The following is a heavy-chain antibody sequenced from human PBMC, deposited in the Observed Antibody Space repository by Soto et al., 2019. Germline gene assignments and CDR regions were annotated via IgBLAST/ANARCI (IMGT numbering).Heavy chain of an antibody. Sequence: EVQLLESGGGLVQPGGSLRLSCAVSGFTFSSYAMNWVRQAPGKGLEWVSGISGSGGSTYFADSVKGRFTISRDNSKNTLYLQMNSLRVEDTAVYYCAKEGSGWPKFAYWGQGTLVTVSS. J-gene: IGHJ4*02. CDR2: ISGSGGST. CDR3: AKEGSGWPKFAY. CDR1: GFTFSSYA. D-gene: IGHD6-19*01. V-gene: IGHV3-23*01.